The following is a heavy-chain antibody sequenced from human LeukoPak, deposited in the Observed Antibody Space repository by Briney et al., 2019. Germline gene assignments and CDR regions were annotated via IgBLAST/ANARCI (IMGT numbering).Heavy chain of an antibody. J-gene: IGHJ5*02. CDR2: IYCSGST. CDR3: AREVGGAARGNWFDP. D-gene: IGHD6-6*01. V-gene: IGHV4-59*01. Sequence: SETLSLTCTVSGGSISSYYWSWIRQPPGKGLEWIGYIYCSGSTNYNPSLKSRVTISVDTSKNQFSLKLSSVTAADTAVYYCAREVGGAARGNWFDPWGQGTLVTVSS. CDR1: GGSISSYY.